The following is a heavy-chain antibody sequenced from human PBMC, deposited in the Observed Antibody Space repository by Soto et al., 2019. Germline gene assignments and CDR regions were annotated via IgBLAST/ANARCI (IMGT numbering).Heavy chain of an antibody. D-gene: IGHD6-6*01. Sequence: QVQLVESGGGVVQPGRSLRLSCAASGFTFSSYGMHWVRQAPGKGLEWVAVISYDGSNKYYADSVKGRFTISRDNSKNTLYLQMNSLRAEDTAVYYCAKDRMSSSIAARRVDYWGQGTLVTVSS. J-gene: IGHJ4*02. CDR2: ISYDGSNK. V-gene: IGHV3-30*18. CDR3: AKDRMSSSIAARRVDY. CDR1: GFTFSSYG.